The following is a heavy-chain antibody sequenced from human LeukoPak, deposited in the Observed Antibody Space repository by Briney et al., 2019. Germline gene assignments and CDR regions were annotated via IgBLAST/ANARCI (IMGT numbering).Heavy chain of an antibody. CDR2: IYYSGST. CDR3: ARLSLDSSGYKYYFDY. Sequence: PSQTLSLTCTVSGGSISSGGYYWSWIRQHPGKGLEWIGYIYYSGSTYYNPSLKSRVTISVDTSKNQFSLKLSSVTAADTAVYYCARLSLDSSGYKYYFDYWGQGTLVTVSS. CDR1: GGSISSGGYY. V-gene: IGHV4-31*03. D-gene: IGHD3-22*01. J-gene: IGHJ4*02.